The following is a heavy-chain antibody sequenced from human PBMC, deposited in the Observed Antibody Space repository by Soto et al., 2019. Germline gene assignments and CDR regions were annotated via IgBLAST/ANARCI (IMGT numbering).Heavy chain of an antibody. CDR2: IYYSGST. Sequence: SETLSLTCTVSGGSISSGGHYWSWIRQHPGKGLEWIGYIYYSGSTYYNPSLKSRVTISVDTSKNQFSLKLSSVTAADTAVYYCARAADILTGYRLDVWGQGTTVTVSS. V-gene: IGHV4-31*03. J-gene: IGHJ6*02. D-gene: IGHD3-9*01. CDR1: GGSISSGGHY. CDR3: ARAADILTGYRLDV.